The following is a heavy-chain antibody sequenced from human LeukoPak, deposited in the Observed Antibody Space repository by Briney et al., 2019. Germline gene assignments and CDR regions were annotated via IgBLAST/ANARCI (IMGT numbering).Heavy chain of an antibody. D-gene: IGHD2-15*01. Sequence: GGSLRLSCAASGFTFTTYWMSWVRQAPGKGLEWVANIKQDGNEKYYVDSVKGRFTISRDNAKNSLYLQMNSLRAEDTAVYYCARGYCSGGSCYGWNYYYYMDVWGKGTTVTVSS. CDR1: GFTFTTYW. J-gene: IGHJ6*03. CDR2: IKQDGNEK. V-gene: IGHV3-7*01. CDR3: ARGYCSGGSCYGWNYYYYMDV.